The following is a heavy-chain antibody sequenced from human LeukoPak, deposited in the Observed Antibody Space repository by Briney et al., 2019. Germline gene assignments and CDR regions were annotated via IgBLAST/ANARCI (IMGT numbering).Heavy chain of an antibody. D-gene: IGHD3-10*01. V-gene: IGHV4-38-2*01. Sequence: PSETLSLTCAVSGYSISSGYYWGWIRQPPGKGLEWIGSIYHSGSTYYNPSLKSRVTISVDTSKNQFSLKLSSVTAADTAVYYCARYGSGIRDAFDIWGQGTMVTVSS. J-gene: IGHJ3*02. CDR3: ARYGSGIRDAFDI. CDR2: IYHSGST. CDR1: GYSISSGYY.